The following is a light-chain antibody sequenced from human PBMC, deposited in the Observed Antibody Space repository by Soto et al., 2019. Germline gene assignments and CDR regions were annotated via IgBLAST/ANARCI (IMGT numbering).Light chain of an antibody. V-gene: IGKV3-20*01. CDR3: QQYARSTRT. CDR1: QSISGSS. Sequence: EIVLTQSPGTLSLSPGERATLSCRASQSISGSSLAWYQQKPGQAPRLLIIGSSIRASGIPDRFSGNGSGTDFTLTMRSQEPEDVAVYYCQQYARSTRTFGQGTKVEIK. J-gene: IGKJ1*01. CDR2: GSS.